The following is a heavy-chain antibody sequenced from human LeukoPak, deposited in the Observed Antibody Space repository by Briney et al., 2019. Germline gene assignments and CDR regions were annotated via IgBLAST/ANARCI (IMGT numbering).Heavy chain of an antibody. V-gene: IGHV4-4*08. CDR2: ICASGSI. J-gene: IGHJ5*02. D-gene: IGHD3-9*01. Sequence: SETLSLTCAVSGDSISDPYWSCIRQPPGKGLEWIGYICASGSINSGPSLKSRLPISVDTSKNHFSLKVNFVTAADTAVYYCARDEGDFDWLPWFDPWGQGTLVTVSS. CDR3: ARDEGDFDWLPWFDP. CDR1: GDSISDPY.